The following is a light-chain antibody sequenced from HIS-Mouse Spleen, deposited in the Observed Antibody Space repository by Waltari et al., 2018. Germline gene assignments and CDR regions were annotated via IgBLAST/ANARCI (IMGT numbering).Light chain of an antibody. J-gene: IGKJ5*01. V-gene: IGKV3-11*01. CDR3: QQRSNWF. CDR2: DAS. CDR1: QSVSSY. Sequence: EIVLTQSPATLSLSPGERATLPCRASQSVSSYLAWYQQKPGQAPRLLIYDASNRATGIPARFSGSGSGTDFTLTISSLEPEDFAVYYCQQRSNWFFGQGTRLEIK.